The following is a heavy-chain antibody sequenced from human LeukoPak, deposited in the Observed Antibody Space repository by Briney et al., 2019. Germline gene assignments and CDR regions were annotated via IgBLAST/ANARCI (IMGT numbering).Heavy chain of an antibody. CDR2: ISSSSSYI. CDR3: ARGASRYYYDSSGYYGYDY. Sequence: GGSLRLSCAASGFTFSSYSMNWVRQAPGKGLEWVSSISSSSSYIYYADSVKGRFTISRDNAKNSLYLQTNSLRAEDTAVYYCARGASRYYYDSSGYYGYDYWGQGTLVTVSS. D-gene: IGHD3-22*01. J-gene: IGHJ4*02. V-gene: IGHV3-21*01. CDR1: GFTFSSYS.